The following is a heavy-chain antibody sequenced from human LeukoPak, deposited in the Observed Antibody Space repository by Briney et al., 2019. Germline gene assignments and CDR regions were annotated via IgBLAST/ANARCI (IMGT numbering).Heavy chain of an antibody. J-gene: IGHJ3*02. D-gene: IGHD1-7*01. CDR3: AREGGTTSPHDAFDI. Sequence: PGGSLRLSCAASGFTFSSYSMNWVRQAPGKGLEWVSYISSSSSTIYYADSVKGRFTISRDNAKNSLYLQMNSLRAEDTAVYYCAREGGTTSPHDAFDIWGQGTMVTVSS. CDR2: ISSSSSTI. CDR1: GFTFSSYS. V-gene: IGHV3-48*04.